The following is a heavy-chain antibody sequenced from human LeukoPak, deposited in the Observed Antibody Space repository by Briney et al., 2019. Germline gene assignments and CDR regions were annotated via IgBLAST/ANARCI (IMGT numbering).Heavy chain of an antibody. J-gene: IGHJ3*02. CDR1: GGSINNYY. CDR3: ASQPSPDAFDI. V-gene: IGHV4-4*07. CDR2: IYTRGST. Sequence: SETLSLTCTVSGGSINNYYWSWIRQPAGKGLEWIGRIYTRGSTNYNPSLKSRVTISVDTSKNQFSLKLSSVTAADTAVYYCASQPSPDAFDIWGQGTMVTVSS.